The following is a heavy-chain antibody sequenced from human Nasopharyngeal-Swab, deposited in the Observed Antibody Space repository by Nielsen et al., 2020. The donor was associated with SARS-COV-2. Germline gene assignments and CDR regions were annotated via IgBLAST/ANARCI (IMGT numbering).Heavy chain of an antibody. J-gene: IGHJ5*02. CDR1: GYTFTSYA. CDR2: INAGNGNT. V-gene: IGHV1-3*01. Sequence: ASVKVSCQASGYTFTSYAMHWVRQAPGQRLEWMGWINAGNGNTKYSQKFQGRVTITRDTSASTAYMELSSLRSEDTAVYYCARDGGGYSGRFDPWGQGTLVTVSS. CDR3: ARDGGGYSGRFDP. D-gene: IGHD2-15*01.